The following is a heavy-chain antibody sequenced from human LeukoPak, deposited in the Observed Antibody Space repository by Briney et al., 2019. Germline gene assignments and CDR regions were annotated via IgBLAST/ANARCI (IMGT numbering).Heavy chain of an antibody. D-gene: IGHD3-9*01. CDR3: ARDMSGYSPN. Sequence: PGGSLRLSCAASGFTFSSYEMNWVRQAPGKGLEWVSYISSSGSTIYYADSVKGRFTISRDNAKNSLYLQMNSLRAEDTAVYYCARDMSGYSPNWGQGTLVTVSS. V-gene: IGHV3-48*03. J-gene: IGHJ4*02. CDR1: GFTFSSYE. CDR2: ISSSGSTI.